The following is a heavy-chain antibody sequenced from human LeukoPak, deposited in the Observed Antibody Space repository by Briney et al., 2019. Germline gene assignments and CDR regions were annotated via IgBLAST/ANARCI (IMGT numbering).Heavy chain of an antibody. V-gene: IGHV3-48*01. CDR2: ISSSSSTI. CDR3: ARETGYSYAKDI. CDR1: GFTFSSYS. J-gene: IGHJ3*02. Sequence: GGSLRLSCAASGFTFSSYSMNWVRQAPGKGLEWVSYISSSSSTIYYADSVKGRFAISRDNAKNSLYLQMNSLRAEDTAVYYCARETGYSYAKDIWGQGTMVTVSS. D-gene: IGHD5-18*01.